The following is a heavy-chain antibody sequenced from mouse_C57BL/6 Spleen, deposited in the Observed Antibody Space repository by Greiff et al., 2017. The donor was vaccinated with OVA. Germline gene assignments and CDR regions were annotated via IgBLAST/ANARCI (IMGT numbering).Heavy chain of an antibody. CDR1: GYTFTSYG. V-gene: IGHV1-81*01. D-gene: IGHD1-1*01. Sequence: VKLMESGAELARPGASVKLSCKASGYTFTSYGISWVKQRTGQGLEWIGEIYPRSGNTYYNEKFKGKATLTADKSSSTAYMELRSLTSEDSAVYFCARRLGNYYGSSYDYAMDYWGQGTSVTVSS. CDR2: IYPRSGNT. CDR3: ARRLGNYYGSSYDYAMDY. J-gene: IGHJ4*01.